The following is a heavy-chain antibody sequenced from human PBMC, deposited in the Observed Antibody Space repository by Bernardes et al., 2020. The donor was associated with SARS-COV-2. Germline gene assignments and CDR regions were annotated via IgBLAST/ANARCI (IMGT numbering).Heavy chain of an antibody. CDR3: ASPTHKIHLDGMDV. D-gene: IGHD5-18*01. CDR2: ISYDGSNK. V-gene: IGHV3-30-3*01. CDR1: GFTFSSYA. Sequence: GGSLRLSCAASGFTFSSYAMHWVRQAPGKGLEWVAAISYDGSNKYYADSVKGRFTISRDNSKNTLYLQMNSLRAEDTAVYYCASPTHKIHLDGMDVWGQGTTVTVSS. J-gene: IGHJ6*02.